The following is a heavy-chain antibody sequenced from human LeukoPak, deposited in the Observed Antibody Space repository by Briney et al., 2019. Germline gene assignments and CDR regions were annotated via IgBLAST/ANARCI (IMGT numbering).Heavy chain of an antibody. D-gene: IGHD5-24*01. CDR1: GFTFSSYW. CDR2: INSDGSST. V-gene: IGHV3-74*01. Sequence: PGGSLRLSCAASGFTFSSYWMHWVRQAPGKGLVWVSRINSDGSSTSYADSVKGRFTISRDNAKNTLYLQMNSLRAEDTAVYYCAGLVDDYLDAFDIWGQGTMVTVSS. CDR3: AGLVDDYLDAFDI. J-gene: IGHJ3*02.